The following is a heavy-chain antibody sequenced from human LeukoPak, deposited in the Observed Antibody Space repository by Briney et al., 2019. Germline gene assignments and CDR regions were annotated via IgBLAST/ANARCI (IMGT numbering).Heavy chain of an antibody. CDR1: GYTFTGYY. CDR3: ARDPSRVLRFLEWLSHYFDY. D-gene: IGHD3-3*01. CDR2: INPNSGGT. Sequence: ASAKVSCKASGYTFTGYYMHWVRQAPGQGLEWMGWINPNSGGTNYAQKFQGRVTMTRDTSISTAYMELSRLRSDDTAVYYCARDPSRVLRFLEWLSHYFDYWGQGTLVTVSS. V-gene: IGHV1-2*02. J-gene: IGHJ4*02.